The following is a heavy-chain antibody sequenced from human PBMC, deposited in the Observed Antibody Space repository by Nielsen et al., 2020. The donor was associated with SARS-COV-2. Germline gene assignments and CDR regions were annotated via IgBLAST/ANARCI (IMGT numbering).Heavy chain of an antibody. CDR2: FDPEDGET. CDR3: AAVYYYDSSGYRGDFDY. Sequence: ASVKVSCKVSGYTLTELSMHWVRQAPGKGLEWMGGFDPEDGETIYAQKFQGRVTMTRDMSTSTAYMELSSLRSEDTAVYYCAAVYYYDSSGYRGDFDYWGQGTLVTVSS. CDR1: GYTLTELS. D-gene: IGHD3-22*01. J-gene: IGHJ4*02. V-gene: IGHV1-24*01.